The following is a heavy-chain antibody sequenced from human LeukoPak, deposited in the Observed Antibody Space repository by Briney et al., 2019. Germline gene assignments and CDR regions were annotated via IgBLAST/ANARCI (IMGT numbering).Heavy chain of an antibody. D-gene: IGHD3-10*01. CDR3: ARDLVVRGRWSWFDP. V-gene: IGHV3-48*03. CDR2: ISSSGSTI. CDR1: GFSFSTYE. J-gene: IGHJ5*02. Sequence: GGSLRLSCAASGFSFSTYEMNWVRQAPGKGLEWVSYISSSGSTIYYADSVKGRFTISRDNAKNSLYLQMNSLRAEDTAAYYCARDLVVRGRWSWFDPWGQGTLVAVSS.